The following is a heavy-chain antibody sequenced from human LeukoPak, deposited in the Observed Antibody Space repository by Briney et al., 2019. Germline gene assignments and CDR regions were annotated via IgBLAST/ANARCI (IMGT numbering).Heavy chain of an antibody. J-gene: IGHJ4*02. CDR3: AKATYSGSFPYLDY. CDR2: VNANGGGT. D-gene: IGHD1-26*01. V-gene: IGHV3-23*01. CDR1: GGSISSSSYY. Sequence: ETLSLTCTVSGGSISSSSYYWGWIRQPPGKGLEWVSFVNANGGGTYYSDSVKGRFTISRDNSKNTLDLQMNSLRAEDTAVYYCAKATYSGSFPYLDYWGQGTLVTVSS.